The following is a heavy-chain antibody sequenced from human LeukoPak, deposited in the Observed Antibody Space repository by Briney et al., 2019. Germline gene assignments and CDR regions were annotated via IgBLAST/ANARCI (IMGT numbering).Heavy chain of an antibody. V-gene: IGHV3-33*01. CDR2: RWYDGSNK. CDR3: ARDRDVYSSRWNRNFAY. D-gene: IGHD6-13*01. J-gene: IGHJ4*02. Sequence: GRSLRLSCAASGFTFSNYGMHWVRKAPAKGQERVAIRWYDGSNKYYADSAKSRFTISRDNSKNTLYLQMNSLRAEDTAVYYCARDRDVYSSRWNRNFAYWGQGTLVSVSA. CDR1: GFTFSNYG.